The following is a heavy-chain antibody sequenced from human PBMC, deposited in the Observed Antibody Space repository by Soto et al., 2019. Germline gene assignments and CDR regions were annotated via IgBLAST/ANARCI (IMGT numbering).Heavy chain of an antibody. Sequence: PGGSLRLSCAASGFTFSIAWMNWVRQAQGKGLEWVGRIKTKPDGGTTDYAAPVKGRFTISRDDSKNTLYLQMNSLKTEDTAVYYCTTDEYYDSSGYYRDYWGQGTLVTVSS. D-gene: IGHD3-22*01. CDR1: GFTFSIAW. CDR3: TTDEYYDSSGYYRDY. CDR2: IKTKPDGGTT. V-gene: IGHV3-15*07. J-gene: IGHJ4*02.